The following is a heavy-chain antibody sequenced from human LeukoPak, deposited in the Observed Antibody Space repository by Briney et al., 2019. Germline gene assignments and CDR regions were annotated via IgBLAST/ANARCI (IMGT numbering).Heavy chain of an antibody. J-gene: IGHJ5*02. D-gene: IGHD2-2*01. CDR1: GITFSSYS. V-gene: IGHV3-21*01. CDR3: ARVVTAAWDWFDP. Sequence: GGSLRLSCAASGITFSSYSMNWVRQAPGKGLEWVSSISSSGSFIYYADSVKGRLTTSGDNAKNSLYLQMNSLRADDTAVYYCARVVTAAWDWFDPWGQGTLVTVSS. CDR2: ISSSGSFI.